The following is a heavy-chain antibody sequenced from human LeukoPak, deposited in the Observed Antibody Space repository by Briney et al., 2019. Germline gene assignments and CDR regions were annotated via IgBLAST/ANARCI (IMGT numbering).Heavy chain of an antibody. Sequence: KPSETLSLTCTVSGGSISSYYWSWIRQPPGKGLEWIGYIYFSGSTNYNPSLKSRVTISVDTSKNQFSLKLSSVTAADTAVYYCARGSHPSTDGWFDPWGQGTLVTVSS. D-gene: IGHD2-2*01. V-gene: IGHV4-59*01. CDR1: GGSISSYY. J-gene: IGHJ5*02. CDR2: IYFSGST. CDR3: ARGSHPSTDGWFDP.